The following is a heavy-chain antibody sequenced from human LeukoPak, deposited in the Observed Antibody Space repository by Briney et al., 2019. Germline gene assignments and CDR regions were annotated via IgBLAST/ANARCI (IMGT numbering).Heavy chain of an antibody. D-gene: IGHD1-26*01. V-gene: IGHV4-38-2*02. Sequence: SETLSLTCTVSGYSISSGYYWGWIRQPPGKGLEWIGSIYHSGSTYYNPSLKSRVTISVDTSKNRFSLKLSSVTAADTAVYYCARDRGYSGSYFDYWGQGTLVTVSS. CDR2: IYHSGST. J-gene: IGHJ4*02. CDR3: ARDRGYSGSYFDY. CDR1: GYSISSGYY.